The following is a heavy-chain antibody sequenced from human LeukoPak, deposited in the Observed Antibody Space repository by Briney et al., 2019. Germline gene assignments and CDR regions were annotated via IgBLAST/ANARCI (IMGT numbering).Heavy chain of an antibody. J-gene: IGHJ4*02. Sequence: GASVKVSCKASGYTFTSYGISWVRPAPGQGLAWMGWISAYNGNKNYAQNFQGRVTMTTETSTNTAYMELTSMRGDDTAVYFCARISGRYGSGSYTDYWGQGTLVTVSS. CDR3: ARISGRYGSGSYTDY. CDR1: GYTFTSYG. CDR2: ISAYNGNK. V-gene: IGHV1-18*01. D-gene: IGHD3-10*01.